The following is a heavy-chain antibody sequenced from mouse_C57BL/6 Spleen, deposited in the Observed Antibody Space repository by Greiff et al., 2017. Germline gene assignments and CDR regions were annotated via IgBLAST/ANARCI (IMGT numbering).Heavy chain of an antibody. Sequence: QVQLQQPGAELVRPGTSVKLSCKASGYTFTSYWMHWVKQRPGQGLEWIGVIDPSDSYTNYNQKFKGKATLTVDTYSSTAYMQLSSLTSEDSAVCYCAGYSNYFDYWGQGTTLTVSS. CDR1: GYTFTSYW. J-gene: IGHJ2*01. V-gene: IGHV1-59*01. D-gene: IGHD2-5*01. CDR3: AGYSNYFDY. CDR2: IDPSDSYT.